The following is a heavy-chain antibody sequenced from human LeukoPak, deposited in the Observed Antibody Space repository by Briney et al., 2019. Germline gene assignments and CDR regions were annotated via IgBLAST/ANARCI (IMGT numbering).Heavy chain of an antibody. Sequence: ASVKVSCKASGYPFTGYYMHWVRQAPGQGLEWMGWISAYNGNTNYAQKLQGRVTMTTDTSTSTAYMELRSLRSDDTAVYYCARAPDYYGSGSPHFDFYGRGTLVTVSA. V-gene: IGHV1-18*04. D-gene: IGHD3-10*01. CDR2: ISAYNGNT. CDR3: ARAPDYYGSGSPHFDF. CDR1: GYPFTGYY. J-gene: IGHJ4*02.